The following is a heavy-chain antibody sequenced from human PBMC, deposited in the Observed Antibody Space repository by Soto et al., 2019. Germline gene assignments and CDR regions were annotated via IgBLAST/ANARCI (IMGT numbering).Heavy chain of an antibody. CDR2: INPNSGGT. CDR3: ARGGDDYDSSGYSPPFDY. Sequence: ASVKVSCKXSGYTFTGYYMHWVRQAPGQGLEWMGWINPNSGGTNYAQKFQGWVTMTRDTSISTAYMELSRLRSDDTAVYYCARGGDDYDSSGYSPPFDYWGQGTLVTVSS. D-gene: IGHD3-22*01. V-gene: IGHV1-2*04. J-gene: IGHJ4*02. CDR1: GYTFTGYY.